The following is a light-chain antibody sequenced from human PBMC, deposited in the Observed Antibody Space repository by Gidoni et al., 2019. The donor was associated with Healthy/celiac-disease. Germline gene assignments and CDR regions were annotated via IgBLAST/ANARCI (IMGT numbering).Light chain of an antibody. CDR3: QQYNNWPLT. J-gene: IGKJ1*01. CDR1: QSVSSN. V-gene: IGKV3-15*01. Sequence: EIEITQSPSTLSVSPGERATLSCWASQSVSSNLAWYQQKPGQAPRLLIYGASTRATGIPSRFSGSGSGTEFTLTISSLQSEDFAAYYCQQYNNWPLTFGQGTKVEIK. CDR2: GAS.